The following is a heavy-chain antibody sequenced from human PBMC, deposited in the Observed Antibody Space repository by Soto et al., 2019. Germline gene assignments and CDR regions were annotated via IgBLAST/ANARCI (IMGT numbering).Heavy chain of an antibody. D-gene: IGHD5-18*01. CDR2: INHSGST. CDR1: GGSFSGYY. CDR3: ARAQRKWTQLHTSGWFDP. V-gene: IGHV4-34*01. Sequence: SETLSLTCAVYGGSFSGYYWSWIRQPPGKGLEWIGEINHSGSTNYNPSLKSRVTISVDTSKNQFSLKLSSVTAADTAVYYCARAQRKWTQLHTSGWFDPWGQGTLVTVSS. J-gene: IGHJ5*02.